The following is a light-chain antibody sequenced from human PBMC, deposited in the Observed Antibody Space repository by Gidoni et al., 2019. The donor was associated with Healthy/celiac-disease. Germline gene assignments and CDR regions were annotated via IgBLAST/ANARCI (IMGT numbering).Light chain of an antibody. J-gene: IGKJ5*01. CDR3: QQRSNWSIT. CDR1: QSVSSS. V-gene: IGKV3-11*01. CDR2: DAS. Sequence: EIVLTPSPATRSLSPGERATLTCRASQSVSSSLAWYHQKPVQAPRLLIYDASNRATGIPARFSGSGSGTDFTLTISSLEPEDFAVYYCQQRSNWSITFXQXTRLEIK.